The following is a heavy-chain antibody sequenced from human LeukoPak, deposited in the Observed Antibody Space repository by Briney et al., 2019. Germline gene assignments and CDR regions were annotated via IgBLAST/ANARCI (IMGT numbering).Heavy chain of an antibody. CDR2: ISSSSGTI. D-gene: IGHD6-19*01. Sequence: GGSLRLSCAASGFTFSSYAMSWVRQPPGKGLEWISYISSSSGTIYYADSVKGRFTISRDNGRNSLYLQMNSLRVDDTAVYYCARDATPQYSSGWVFFDYWGQGTLVTVSS. V-gene: IGHV3-48*04. CDR3: ARDATPQYSSGWVFFDY. J-gene: IGHJ4*02. CDR1: GFTFSSYA.